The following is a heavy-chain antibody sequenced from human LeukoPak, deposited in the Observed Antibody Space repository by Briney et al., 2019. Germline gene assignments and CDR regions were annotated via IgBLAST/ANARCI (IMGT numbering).Heavy chain of an antibody. CDR3: ARDRVVPAAPEYNWFDP. V-gene: IGHV1-46*01. J-gene: IGHJ5*02. CDR1: GYTFTSYY. CDR2: INPSGGST. Sequence: GASVKVSCKASGYTFTSYYMHWVRQAPGQGLEWMGIINPSGGSTSYAQKFQGRVTMTRNTSISTAYMELSSLRSEDTAVYYCARDRVVPAAPEYNWFDPWGQGTLVTVSS. D-gene: IGHD2-2*01.